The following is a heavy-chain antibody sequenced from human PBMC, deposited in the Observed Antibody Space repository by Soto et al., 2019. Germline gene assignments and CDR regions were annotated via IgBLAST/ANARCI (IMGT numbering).Heavy chain of an antibody. CDR1: GFTFSNYS. D-gene: IGHD6-13*01. Sequence: EVQLVESGGGLVKPGGSLRLSCAASGFTFSNYSMNWVRQAPGKGLEWVSSISRSSSYIYYADSVKGRFTISRDNAKNSLYLQMNSLRGEDTAVYYCARGIAAAGTDGDHWGQGTLVTVSS. CDR2: ISRSSSYI. J-gene: IGHJ4*02. CDR3: ARGIAAAGTDGDH. V-gene: IGHV3-21*01.